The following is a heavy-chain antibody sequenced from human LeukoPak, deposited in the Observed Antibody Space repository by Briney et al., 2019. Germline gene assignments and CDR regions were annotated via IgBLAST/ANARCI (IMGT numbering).Heavy chain of an antibody. CDR1: GYRFTNYW. CDR3: ARRESSGSIDY. V-gene: IGHV5-51*01. D-gene: IGHD6-19*01. CDR2: MYPGDSDT. J-gene: IGHJ4*02. Sequence: GESLKISCKGSGYRFTNYWIGWVRQGSGKGLEWMGIMYPGDSDTRYSPSFQGQVTISADKSISTAYLQWSSLKASDTAFYYCARRESSGSIDYWGQGTLVSVSS.